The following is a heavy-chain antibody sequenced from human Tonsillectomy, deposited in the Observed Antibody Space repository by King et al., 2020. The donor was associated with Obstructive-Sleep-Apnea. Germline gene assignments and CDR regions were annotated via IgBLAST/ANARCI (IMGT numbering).Heavy chain of an antibody. Sequence: QLVQSGAEVKKPGSSVTVSCKASGGTVTTDTISWGRQAPGQGLEWMGGIIPMSGRSHYAQKCQGRVIITADASTNIVFMQLNSVRSEDTAVYYCARDLTGMDVWGQGTSVAVSS. J-gene: IGHJ6*02. V-gene: IGHV1-69*01. CDR3: ARDLTGMDV. D-gene: IGHD2-8*02. CDR2: IIPMSGRS. CDR1: GGTVTTDT.